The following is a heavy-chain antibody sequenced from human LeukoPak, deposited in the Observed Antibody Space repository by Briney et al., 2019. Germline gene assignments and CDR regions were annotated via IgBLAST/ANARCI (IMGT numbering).Heavy chain of an antibody. Sequence: PGGSLRLSCAASGFVFSSYSFNWVRQAPGKGPEWVASVNTVSSYIYYADSVRGRFTISRDNAKNSVLLQMNSLRAEDMAMYYCVRLRRNSDSSGYFYYYGNWGQGTLVTVSS. CDR1: GFVFSSYS. V-gene: IGHV3-21*01. J-gene: IGHJ4*02. CDR2: VNTVSSYI. CDR3: VRLRRNSDSSGYFYYYGN. D-gene: IGHD3-22*01.